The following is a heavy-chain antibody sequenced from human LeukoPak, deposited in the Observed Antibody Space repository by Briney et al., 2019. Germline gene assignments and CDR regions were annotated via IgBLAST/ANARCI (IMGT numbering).Heavy chain of an antibody. CDR3: AREEVAGDDTYYFDY. D-gene: IGHD6-19*01. V-gene: IGHV4-4*07. CDR1: GGSISSYY. Sequence: PSETLSLTCIVSGGSISSYYWSWIRQPVGKGLEWIGRIYTSGSTNYNPSLKSRVTMSVDTSKNQFSLKLSSVTAADTAVYYCAREEVAGDDTYYFDYWGQGTLVTVSS. CDR2: IYTSGST. J-gene: IGHJ4*02.